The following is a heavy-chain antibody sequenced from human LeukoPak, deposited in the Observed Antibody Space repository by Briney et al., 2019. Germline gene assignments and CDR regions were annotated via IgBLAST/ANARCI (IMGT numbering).Heavy chain of an antibody. J-gene: IGHJ4*02. CDR2: ISSSSSTI. CDR1: GYTFSSYS. CDR3: AKDRRRDDVLTGSFSD. Sequence: GGSLRLSCAASGYTFSSYSMNWVRQAPGKGLEWVSYISSSSSTIYYADSVKGRFTISRDNSKNTLYLQLNSLRAGDTALYFCAKDRRRDDVLTGSFSDWGQGTLVTVSS. D-gene: IGHD3-9*01. V-gene: IGHV3-48*01.